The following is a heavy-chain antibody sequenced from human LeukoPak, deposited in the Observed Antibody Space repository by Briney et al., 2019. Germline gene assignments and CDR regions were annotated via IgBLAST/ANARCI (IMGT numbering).Heavy chain of an antibody. CDR3: AREAVTISGLVRTQTTKSPHRFDP. Sequence: GASVKVSCKASGYTFTNYHMHWVRQAPGQGLEWMGIINPSGGSTNYAQKFQGRVTMTRDMSTSTVYMELSSLRSEDTAVYYCAREAVTISGLVRTQTTKSPHRFDPWGQGTLVTVSS. J-gene: IGHJ5*02. CDR2: INPSGGST. V-gene: IGHV1-46*01. D-gene: IGHD3-3*01. CDR1: GYTFTNYH.